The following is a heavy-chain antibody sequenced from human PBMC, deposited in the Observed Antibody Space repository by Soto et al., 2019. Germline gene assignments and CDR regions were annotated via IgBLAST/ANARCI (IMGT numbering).Heavy chain of an antibody. CDR1: GGTFSSYA. CDR2: IIPIFGTA. D-gene: IGHD1-26*01. V-gene: IGHV1-69*01. Sequence: QVQLVQSGAEVKKPGSSVKVSCKASGGTFSSYAISWVRQAPGQGLEWMGGIIPIFGTANYAQTFQGRVTITADESTSTAYMELSSLRSEDTAVYYCARGATKVGATTRPTFFDYWGQGTLVTVSS. J-gene: IGHJ4*02. CDR3: ARGATKVGATTRPTFFDY.